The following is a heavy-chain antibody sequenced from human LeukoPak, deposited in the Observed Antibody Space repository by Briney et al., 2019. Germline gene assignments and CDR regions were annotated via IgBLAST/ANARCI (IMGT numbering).Heavy chain of an antibody. Sequence: SETLSLTCTVSGYSISSGYYWGWIRQPPGKGLEWIGSIYHSGSTYYNPSLKSRVTISVDTSKNQFSLKLSSVTAADTAVYYCARDREYLGIDYYYYYYMDVWGKGTTVTISS. V-gene: IGHV4-38-2*02. CDR1: GYSISSGYY. CDR2: IYHSGST. D-gene: IGHD3-16*01. J-gene: IGHJ6*03. CDR3: ARDREYLGIDYYYYYYMDV.